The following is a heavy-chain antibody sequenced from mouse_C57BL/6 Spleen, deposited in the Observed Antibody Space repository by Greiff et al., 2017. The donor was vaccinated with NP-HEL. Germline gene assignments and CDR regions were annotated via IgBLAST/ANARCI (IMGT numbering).Heavy chain of an antibody. CDR2: ISDGGSYT. D-gene: IGHD2-5*01. CDR3: AREGGSNYVYFDV. Sequence: EVQRVESGGGLVKPGGSLKLSCAASGFTFSSYAMSWVRQTPEKRLEWVATISDGGSYTYYPDNVKGRFTISRDNAKNNLYLQMSHLKSEDTAMYDCAREGGSNYVYFDVWGTGTTVTVSS. V-gene: IGHV5-4*01. J-gene: IGHJ1*03. CDR1: GFTFSSYA.